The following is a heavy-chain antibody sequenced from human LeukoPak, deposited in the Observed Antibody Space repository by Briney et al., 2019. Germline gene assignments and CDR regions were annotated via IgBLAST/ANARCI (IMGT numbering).Heavy chain of an antibody. V-gene: IGHV4-39*07. Sequence: RTSETLSLTCTVSGGSISSSSYSWGWIRQPPGKGLEWIGSIYYTGNTYYNPSLKSRVTISVDTSKNQFSLKLTSVTAADTAVYYCARHYGYYYDSSGGFDYWGQGTLVTVSS. CDR3: ARHYGYYYDSSGGFDY. CDR1: GGSISSSSYS. CDR2: IYYTGNT. J-gene: IGHJ4*02. D-gene: IGHD3-22*01.